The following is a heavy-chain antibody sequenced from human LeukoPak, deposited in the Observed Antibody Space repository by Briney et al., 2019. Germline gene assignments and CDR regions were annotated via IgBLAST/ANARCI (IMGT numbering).Heavy chain of an antibody. V-gene: IGHV4-59*08. CDR2: INHSGST. J-gene: IGHJ4*02. Sequence: KPSETLSLTCTVSGGSISSYYWSWIRQPPGKGLEWIGYINHSGSTNYNPSLKSRVTISIDTSKTQFSLKLSSVTAADTAVYYCARRYSSGGGYRDFWGRGTRVSVSS. D-gene: IGHD6-19*01. CDR3: ARRYSSGGGYRDF. CDR1: GGSISSYY.